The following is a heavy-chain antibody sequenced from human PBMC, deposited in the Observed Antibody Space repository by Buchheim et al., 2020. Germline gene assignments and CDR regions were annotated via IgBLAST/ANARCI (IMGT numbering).Heavy chain of an antibody. D-gene: IGHD2-2*02. V-gene: IGHV3-30*18. Sequence: QVQLVESGGGVVQPGRSLRLSCAASGFTFSSHGMHWVRQAPGKGLEWVAVISYDGSNKYYADSVKGRFTISRDNSKHTLYLQMNSLRAEDTAVYYCAKDGALEVVVPAAIGRGYYYYGMDVWGQGTT. CDR3: AKDGALEVVVPAAIGRGYYYYGMDV. J-gene: IGHJ6*02. CDR2: ISYDGSNK. CDR1: GFTFSSHG.